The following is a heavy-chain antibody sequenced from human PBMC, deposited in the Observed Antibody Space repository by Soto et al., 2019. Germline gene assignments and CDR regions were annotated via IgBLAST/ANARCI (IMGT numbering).Heavy chain of an antibody. CDR1: GGSVTSDEDY. CDR2: ISNSGST. J-gene: IGHJ4*02. V-gene: IGHV4-30-4*01. CDR3: ATESGSTYGYFDH. Sequence: SETLSLTCTVSGGSVTSDEDYWTWIRQSPGKGLEWIGYISNSGSTGYNPSLKARLSMSVDRSKNQFTLRLTSVTAADTAVYFCATESGSTYGYFDHWGQGTQVTVS. D-gene: IGHD5-18*01.